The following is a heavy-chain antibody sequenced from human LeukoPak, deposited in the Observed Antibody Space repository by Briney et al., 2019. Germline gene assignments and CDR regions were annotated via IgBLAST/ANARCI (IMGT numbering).Heavy chain of an antibody. CDR1: GGSFSGYY. Sequence: PSETLSLTCAVYGGSFSGYYWSWIRQPPGKGLEWIGEMNQSGSTSYNTSLKSRITKSIDPSKNQFSLKLSSVTAADTAVYYCARGGLELPDYWGQGTLVTVSS. D-gene: IGHD1-26*01. J-gene: IGHJ4*02. CDR3: ARGGLELPDY. V-gene: IGHV4-34*01. CDR2: MNQSGST.